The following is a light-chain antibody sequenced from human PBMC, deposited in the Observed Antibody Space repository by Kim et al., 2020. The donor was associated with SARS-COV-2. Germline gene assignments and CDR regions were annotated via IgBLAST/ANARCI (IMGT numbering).Light chain of an antibody. Sequence: ELTQPPSASGTPWQRVTISCSGSSSNIGNNTVNWYQQVPGAAPKVLIYNNDERPSGVPDRFSGSKLGTSASLAISGLQSEDEANYYCAAWDDSLDASYVFGTGTKVTVL. V-gene: IGLV1-44*01. CDR3: AAWDDSLDASYV. CDR1: SSNIGNNT. J-gene: IGLJ1*01. CDR2: NND.